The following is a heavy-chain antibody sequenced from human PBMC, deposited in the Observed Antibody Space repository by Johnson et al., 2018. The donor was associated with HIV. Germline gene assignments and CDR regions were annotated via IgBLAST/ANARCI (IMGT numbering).Heavy chain of an antibody. J-gene: IGHJ3*02. Sequence: VQLVESGGGVVQPGRSLRLSCAASGFTFSSYGMHWVRQAPGKGLEWVAVISYDGSNKYYADSVKGRFTISRDNSKKTLYLQMNSLRAEDTAVYYCAGVPILWFGELSGLGAFDIWGQGTMVTVSS. CDR1: GFTFSSYG. V-gene: IGHV3-30*03. CDR2: ISYDGSNK. D-gene: IGHD3-10*01. CDR3: AGVPILWFGELSGLGAFDI.